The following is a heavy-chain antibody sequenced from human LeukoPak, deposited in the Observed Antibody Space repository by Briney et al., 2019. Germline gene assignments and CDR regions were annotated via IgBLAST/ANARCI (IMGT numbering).Heavy chain of an antibody. J-gene: IGHJ5*02. CDR2: INAGNGNT. V-gene: IGHV1-3*01. CDR1: GYTFTSYA. Sequence: GASVKVSCKASGYTFTSYAMHWVRQAPGQRLEWMGWINAGNGNTKYSQKFQDRVTITRDTSASTAYMELSSLRSEDTAVYYCARSTVTPNWFDPWGQGTLVTVSS. D-gene: IGHD4-17*01. CDR3: ARSTVTPNWFDP.